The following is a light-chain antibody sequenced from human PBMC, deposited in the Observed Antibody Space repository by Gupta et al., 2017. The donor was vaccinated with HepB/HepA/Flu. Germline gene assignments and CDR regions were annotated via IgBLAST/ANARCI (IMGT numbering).Light chain of an antibody. CDR2: AAF. Sequence: DIQLTQSPSFLSASVGDRVTISCRASQGINNYLAWYQQKPGKAPKLLIYAAFTLQSGVPSRFSGSESGTEFTLTISSLQPEDFATYYCQQYEDYPVTFGQGTRLEIK. CDR1: QGINNY. V-gene: IGKV1-9*01. CDR3: QQYEDYPVT. J-gene: IGKJ5*01.